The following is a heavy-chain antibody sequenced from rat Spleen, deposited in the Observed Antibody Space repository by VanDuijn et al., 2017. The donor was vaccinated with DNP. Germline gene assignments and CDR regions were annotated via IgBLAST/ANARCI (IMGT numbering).Heavy chain of an antibody. J-gene: IGHJ2*01. Sequence: EVHLQESGPGLVKPSQSLSLSCSVTGYSITSYYWGWIRKFPGNKMEWIGHISYRGSSGYNPSLKSRTSITKDTSKNQFFLQLSSVTTEDTATYYCASWNIGTSTLDYWGQGVMVTVSS. CDR2: ISYRGSS. V-gene: IGHV3-1*01. D-gene: IGHD1-5*01. CDR3: ASWNIGTSTLDY. CDR1: GYSITSYY.